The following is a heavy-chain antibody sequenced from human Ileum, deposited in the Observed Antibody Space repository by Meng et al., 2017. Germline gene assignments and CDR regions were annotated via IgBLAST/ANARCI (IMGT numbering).Heavy chain of an antibody. J-gene: IGHJ4*02. Sequence: GGSLRLSCAVSGFTFSNYWMHWVRQAPGKGLVWVSHINSDGSITNYADSVKGRFTISRDNAKNTLYLQMNSLRVDDTAVYYCAKALPGAKGRYYFDYWGQGALVTVSS. CDR3: AKALPGAKGRYYFDY. D-gene: IGHD2-2*01. CDR2: INSDGSIT. CDR1: GFTFSNYW. V-gene: IGHV3-74*01.